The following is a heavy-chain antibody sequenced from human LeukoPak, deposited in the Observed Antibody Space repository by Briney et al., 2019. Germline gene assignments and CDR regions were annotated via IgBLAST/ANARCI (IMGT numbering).Heavy chain of an antibody. V-gene: IGHV3-7*05. D-gene: IGHD2-21*02. J-gene: IGHJ6*02. CDR2: LKPDGSEM. Sequence: PGGSLRLSCAASGFTFSSYWMSWVRQAPGKGLEWVANLKPDGSEMYYVDSVKGRLTISRNNAKNSLYLQMNSLRAEDTAVYYCARGPMTSDVWGQGTTVTVSS. CDR1: GFTFSSYW. CDR3: ARGPMTSDV.